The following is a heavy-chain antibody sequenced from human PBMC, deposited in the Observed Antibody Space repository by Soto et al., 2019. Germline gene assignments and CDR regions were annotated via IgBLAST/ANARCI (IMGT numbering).Heavy chain of an antibody. Sequence: SETLSLTCSVSGGSTSSSTYYWGWIRQPPGKGLEWIGSVYYTGSTFYNPSLKSRVTISVDTSKNQFSLRLSSVTAADTAVYYCPRQRRYYYDSSGYTDYWGQGSTVTVSS. V-gene: IGHV4-39*01. CDR3: PRQRRYYYDSSGYTDY. CDR2: VYYTGST. D-gene: IGHD3-22*01. CDR1: GGSTSSSTYY. J-gene: IGHJ4*02.